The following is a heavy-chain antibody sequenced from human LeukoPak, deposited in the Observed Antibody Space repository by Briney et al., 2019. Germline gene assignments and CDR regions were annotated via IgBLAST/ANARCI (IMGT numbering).Heavy chain of an antibody. CDR1: GFTFSSYS. D-gene: IGHD6-13*01. Sequence: GGSLRLSCAASGFTFSSYSMNWVRQAPGKGLEWVSSISSSSSYIYYADSVKGRFTISRDNAKNSLYLQMNSLRAEDTAVYYCARDASSSFTPYYYYYMDVWGKGTTVTVSS. V-gene: IGHV3-21*01. CDR2: ISSSSSYI. CDR3: ARDASSSFTPYYYYYMDV. J-gene: IGHJ6*03.